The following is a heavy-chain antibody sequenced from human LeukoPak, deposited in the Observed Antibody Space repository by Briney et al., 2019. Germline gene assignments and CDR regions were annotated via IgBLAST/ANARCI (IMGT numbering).Heavy chain of an antibody. D-gene: IGHD1-26*01. V-gene: IGHV4-59*08. CDR2: IYYNGNT. J-gene: IGHJ3*02. CDR1: GDSISGYY. CDR3: ARPNSGTYPYDAFDI. Sequence: SETLSLTCTVSGDSISGYYWSWIRQPPGKGLEWIGHIYYNGNTNYNASPKGRVAISVDTPKNQFSLKVTSLTAADTAVYYCARPNSGTYPYDAFDIWGQGTMITVS.